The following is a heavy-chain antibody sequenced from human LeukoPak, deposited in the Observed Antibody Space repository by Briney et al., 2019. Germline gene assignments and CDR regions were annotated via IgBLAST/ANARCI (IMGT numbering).Heavy chain of an antibody. CDR3: AIYGSGSHGMAHFDY. Sequence: GGSLRLSCAASGFTFSSYAMSWVRQAPGKGPEWVSAISGSGGSTYYADSVKGRFTISRDNSKNTLYLQMNSLRAEDTAVYYCAIYGSGSHGMAHFDYWGQGTLVTVSS. CDR1: GFTFSSYA. V-gene: IGHV3-23*01. D-gene: IGHD3-10*01. CDR2: ISGSGGST. J-gene: IGHJ4*02.